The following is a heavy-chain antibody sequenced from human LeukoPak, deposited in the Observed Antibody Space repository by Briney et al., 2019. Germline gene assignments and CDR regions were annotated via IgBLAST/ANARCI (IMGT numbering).Heavy chain of an antibody. CDR2: IIPIFGTA. V-gene: IGHV1-69*05. CDR1: GYTFTSYD. J-gene: IGHJ4*02. Sequence: GAPVKVSCKASGYTFTSYDISWVRQAPGQGLEWMGRIIPIFGTANYAQKFQGRVTITTDESTSTAYMELSSLRSEDTAVYYCAREIMASYSGSYYFDYWGQGTLVTVSS. CDR3: AREIMASYSGSYYFDY. D-gene: IGHD1-26*01.